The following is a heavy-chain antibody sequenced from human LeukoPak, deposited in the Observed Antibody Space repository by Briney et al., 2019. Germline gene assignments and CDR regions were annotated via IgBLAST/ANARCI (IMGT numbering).Heavy chain of an antibody. CDR2: INPNSGGT. V-gene: IGHV1-2*02. CDR3: APLMGYYFDY. D-gene: IGHD5-24*01. CDR1: GYDFTKYA. Sequence: ASVKVSCKASGYDFTKYAVQWVRQAPGQGLEWMGWINPNSGGTNYAQKFQGRVTMTRDTSISTAYMELSRLRSDDTAVYYCAPLMGYYFDYWGQGTLVTVSS. J-gene: IGHJ4*02.